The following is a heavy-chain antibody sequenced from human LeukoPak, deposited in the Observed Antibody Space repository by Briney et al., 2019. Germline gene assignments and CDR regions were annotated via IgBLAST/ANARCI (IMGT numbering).Heavy chain of an antibody. J-gene: IGHJ4*02. Sequence: ASVKVSCKASGYTFTGYYMHWVRQAPGQGLEWMGRINPNSGGTNYAQKFQGRVTMTRDTSTSTVYMELSSLRSEDTAVYYCARVLYGYSPPFDYWGQGTLVTVSS. CDR3: ARVLYGYSPPFDY. D-gene: IGHD3-22*01. V-gene: IGHV1-2*06. CDR2: INPNSGGT. CDR1: GYTFTGYY.